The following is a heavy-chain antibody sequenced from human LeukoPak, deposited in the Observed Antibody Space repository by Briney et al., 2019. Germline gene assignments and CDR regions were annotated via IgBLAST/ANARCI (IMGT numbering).Heavy chain of an antibody. CDR1: GFTFSSYG. J-gene: IGHJ4*02. D-gene: IGHD4-11*01. CDR2: IRYDGSNK. Sequence: PGGSLRLSCAASGFTFSSYGMHWVRQAPGKGLEWVAFIRYDGSNKYYADSVKGRFTISRDNSKNTLYLQMNSLRAEDTAVYYCAKAILGTTPQDFDYWGQGALVTVSS. CDR3: AKAILGTTPQDFDY. V-gene: IGHV3-30*02.